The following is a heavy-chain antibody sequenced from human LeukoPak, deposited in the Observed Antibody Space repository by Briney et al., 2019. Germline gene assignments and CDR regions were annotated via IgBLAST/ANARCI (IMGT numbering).Heavy chain of an antibody. CDR3: ARDASRYCSGGNCYSGLLGYFDY. Sequence: PGGSPRLFCAASGFTFSSYNMNWVRQAPGKGLEWVSYISRSGSTIKFADSVKGRFTISRDNAKNSLYLQMNSLRAEDTAVYYCARDASRYCSGGNCYSGLLGYFDYWGQGTLVTVSS. J-gene: IGHJ4*02. D-gene: IGHD2-15*01. V-gene: IGHV3-48*01. CDR2: ISRSGSTI. CDR1: GFTFSSYN.